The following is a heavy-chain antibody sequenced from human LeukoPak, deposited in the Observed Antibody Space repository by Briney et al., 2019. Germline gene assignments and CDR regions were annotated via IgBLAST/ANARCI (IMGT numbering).Heavy chain of an antibody. D-gene: IGHD1-26*01. Sequence: SETLSLTCTVSGGSINNSPYYWGWIRQPPGKELEWIVSMHYSGTTYYNPSLKSRVTISVDTSKNQFSLRLISGTAADTAVFYCARNDRGRPADYWGQGTLVTVSS. J-gene: IGHJ4*02. CDR3: ARNDRGRPADY. CDR1: GGSINNSPYY. V-gene: IGHV4-39*01. CDR2: MHYSGTT.